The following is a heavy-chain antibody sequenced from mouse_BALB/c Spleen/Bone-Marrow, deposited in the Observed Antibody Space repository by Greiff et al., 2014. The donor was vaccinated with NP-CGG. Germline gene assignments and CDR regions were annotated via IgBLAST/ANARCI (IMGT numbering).Heavy chain of an antibody. Sequence: QVQLQQPGAELVRPGASVKLSCKASGYTFTSYWINWVKQRPGQGLEWIGNIYPSDSYTTYNHNFKDKATLTVDKSSSTAYMQLSSPTSEDSAVYYCTGYGNYFDYWGQGTTLTVSS. CDR2: IYPSDSYT. V-gene: IGHV1-69*02. J-gene: IGHJ2*01. CDR1: GYTFTSYW. CDR3: TGYGNYFDY. D-gene: IGHD2-1*01.